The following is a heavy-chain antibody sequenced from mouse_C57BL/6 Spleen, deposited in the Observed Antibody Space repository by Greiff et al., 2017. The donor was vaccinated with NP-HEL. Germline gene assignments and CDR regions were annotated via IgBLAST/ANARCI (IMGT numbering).Heavy chain of an antibody. CDR2: IDPENGDT. CDR1: GFNIKDDY. CDR3: TQGQLRPGAY. V-gene: IGHV14-4*01. D-gene: IGHD3-2*02. Sequence: EVHLVESGAELVRPGASVKLSCTASGFNIKDDYMHWVKQRPEQGLEWIGWIDPENGDTEYASKFQGKATITADTSSNTAYLQLSSLTSEDTAVYYCTQGQLRPGAYWGQGTLVTVSA. J-gene: IGHJ3*01.